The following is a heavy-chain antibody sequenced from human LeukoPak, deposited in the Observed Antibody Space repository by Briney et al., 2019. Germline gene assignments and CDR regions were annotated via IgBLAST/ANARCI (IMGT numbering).Heavy chain of an antibody. D-gene: IGHD3-3*01. CDR3: ARGDSLGVWSGYYTDIGFDY. J-gene: IGHJ4*02. V-gene: IGHV1-46*01. Sequence: ASVKVSCKASGYTFTGYYMHWVRQAPGQGLEWMGIINPSGGSTSYAQKFQGRVTMTRDTSTSTVYMELSSLRSEDTAVYYCARGDSLGVWSGYYTDIGFDYWGQGTLVTVSS. CDR2: INPSGGST. CDR1: GYTFTGYY.